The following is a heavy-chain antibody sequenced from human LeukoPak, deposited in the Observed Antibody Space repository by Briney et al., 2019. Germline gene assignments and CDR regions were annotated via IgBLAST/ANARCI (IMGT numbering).Heavy chain of an antibody. CDR3: ARERLAASWSRSYFDL. CDR2: ISAYNGNT. J-gene: IGHJ2*01. CDR1: GYTFTSYG. D-gene: IGHD6-6*01. V-gene: IGHV1-18*01. Sequence: ASVKVSCKASGYTFTSYGISWVRQAPGQGLERMGWISAYNGNTNYAQKLQGRVTMTTDTSTSTAYMELRSLRSDDTAVYYCARERLAASWSRSYFDLWGRGTLVTVSS.